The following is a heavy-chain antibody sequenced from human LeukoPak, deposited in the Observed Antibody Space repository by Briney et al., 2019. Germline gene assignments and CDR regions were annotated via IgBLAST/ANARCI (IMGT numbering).Heavy chain of an antibody. D-gene: IGHD6-19*01. CDR3: ARQTGGSGWWNAVDI. CDR1: GGSISSSSYY. CDR2: IYYSGST. Sequence: PSETLSLTCTVSGGSISSSSYYWGWIRQPPGKGLEWIGSIYYSGSTNYNPSLKTRVPISVDTSKNQFSLKLSSVTAADTAVYYCARQTGGSGWWNAVDIWGQGTMVTASS. V-gene: IGHV4-39*01. J-gene: IGHJ3*02.